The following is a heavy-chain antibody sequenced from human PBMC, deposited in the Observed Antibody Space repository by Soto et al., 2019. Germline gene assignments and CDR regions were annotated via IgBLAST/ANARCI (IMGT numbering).Heavy chain of an antibody. Sequence: PGGSLRLSCAASGFTFSSYSMNWVRQAPGKGLEWVSSISSSSSSYIYYADSVKGRFTISRDNAKNSLYLQMNSLRAEDTAVYYCARDRPDSSSSFSYYYYYGMDVWGQGTTVTVSS. CDR2: ISSSSSSYI. CDR3: ARDRPDSSSSFSYYYYYGMDV. CDR1: GFTFSSYS. V-gene: IGHV3-21*01. J-gene: IGHJ6*02. D-gene: IGHD6-6*01.